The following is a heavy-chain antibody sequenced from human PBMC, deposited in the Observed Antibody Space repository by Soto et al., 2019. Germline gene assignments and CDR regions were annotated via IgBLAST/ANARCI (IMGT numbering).Heavy chain of an antibody. Sequence: GESLKISCKGCGYSVTSYWISWVRQMPGKGLEWMGRIDPSDSYTNYSPSFQGHVTISADKSISTAYLQWSSLKASDTAMYYCARSPITMIVPDIWGQGTMVTVSS. V-gene: IGHV5-10-1*01. CDR3: ARSPITMIVPDI. CDR2: IDPSDSYT. J-gene: IGHJ3*02. D-gene: IGHD3-22*01. CDR1: GYSVTSYW.